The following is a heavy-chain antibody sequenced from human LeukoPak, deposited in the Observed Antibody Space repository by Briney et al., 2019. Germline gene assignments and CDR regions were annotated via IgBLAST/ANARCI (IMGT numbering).Heavy chain of an antibody. CDR3: VRDLYSSSWYDAFDI. J-gene: IGHJ3*02. D-gene: IGHD6-13*01. Sequence: GGSLRLSCAASGFTFSSYSMNWVRQAPGKGLEWVSSISSSSSYIYYADSVKGRFTISRDNAKNSLYLQMNSLRAEDTAVYYCVRDLYSSSWYDAFDIWGQGTMVTVSS. CDR2: ISSSSSYI. CDR1: GFTFSSYS. V-gene: IGHV3-21*01.